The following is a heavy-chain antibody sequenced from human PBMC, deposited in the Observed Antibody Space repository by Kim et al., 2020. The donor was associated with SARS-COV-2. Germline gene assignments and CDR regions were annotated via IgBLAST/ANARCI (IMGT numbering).Heavy chain of an antibody. D-gene: IGHD1-26*01. CDR1: GGSISSSSYY. V-gene: IGHV4-39*01. CDR3: ASILWPWELPSYFGY. J-gene: IGHJ4*02. CDR2: IYYSGST. Sequence: SETLSLTCTVSGGSISSSSYYWGWIRQPPGKGLEWIGSIYYSGSTYSNPSLKSRITISVDTSQNQFSLKLGSVTAADTAVYYCASILWPWELPSYFGYWGQGTLVTVSS.